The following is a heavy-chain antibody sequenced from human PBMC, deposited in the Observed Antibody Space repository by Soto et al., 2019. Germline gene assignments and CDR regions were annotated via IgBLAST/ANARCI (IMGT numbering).Heavy chain of an antibody. Sequence: EVQLVESGGGLVQPGGSLRLSCAASGFTFSSYSMNWVRQAPGKGLELVSYISSSSSTIYYADSVKGRFTISRDNANNSLYLQMNSLRYEDTAVYYCARKNTYYYDSSGRMDVWGQGTKVTGSS. V-gene: IGHV3-48*02. CDR3: ARKNTYYYDSSGRMDV. CDR1: GFTFSSYS. J-gene: IGHJ6*02. D-gene: IGHD3-22*01. CDR2: ISSSSSTI.